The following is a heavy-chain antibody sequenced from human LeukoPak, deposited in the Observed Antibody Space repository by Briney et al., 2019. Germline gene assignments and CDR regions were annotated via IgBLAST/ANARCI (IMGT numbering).Heavy chain of an antibody. Sequence: PSETLSLTCTVSGGSIGSSSYYWGWIRQPPGKGLEWIGSIYYSGSTYYNPSLKSRVTISVDTSKNQFSLKLSSVTAADTAVYYCAREKYVDTMVRSPGGAFDIWGQGTMVTVSS. J-gene: IGHJ3*02. D-gene: IGHD3-10*01. CDR2: IYYSGST. V-gene: IGHV4-39*07. CDR3: AREKYVDTMVRSPGGAFDI. CDR1: GGSIGSSSYY.